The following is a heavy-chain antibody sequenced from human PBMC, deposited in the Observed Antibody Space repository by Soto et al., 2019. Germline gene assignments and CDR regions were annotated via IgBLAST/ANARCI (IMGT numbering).Heavy chain of an antibody. CDR2: INHSGST. V-gene: IGHV4-34*01. Sequence: QVQLQQWGAGLLKPSETLSLTCAVYGGSFSGYYWSWIRQPPGKGLEWIGEINHSGSTNYNPSLKSRVTISVDTSKNQFSLKLSSVTAADTAVYYCARYYYDSSGNYRSDGMDVWGQGTTVTVSS. CDR3: ARYYYDSSGNYRSDGMDV. CDR1: GGSFSGYY. D-gene: IGHD3-22*01. J-gene: IGHJ6*02.